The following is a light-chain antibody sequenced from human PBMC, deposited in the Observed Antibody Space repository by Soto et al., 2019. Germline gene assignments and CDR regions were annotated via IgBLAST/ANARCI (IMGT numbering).Light chain of an antibody. J-gene: IGLJ1*01. CDR3: SSFTSSTTYV. V-gene: IGLV2-14*01. CDR1: SSDVGNNNY. Sequence: QSALTQSASVSGSPGPSITISCTGTSSDVGNNNYVSWYQQHPGEVHKLIIFNVNNRPSGVSNRFSGSKSGNTASLTISGLQAEDEADYYCSSFTSSTTYVFGTGT. CDR2: NVN.